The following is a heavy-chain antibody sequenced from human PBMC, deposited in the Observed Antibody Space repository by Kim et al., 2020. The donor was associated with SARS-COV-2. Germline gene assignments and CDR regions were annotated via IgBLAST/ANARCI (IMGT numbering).Heavy chain of an antibody. CDR2: IKSKTDGGTT. V-gene: IGHV3-15*01. D-gene: IGHD3-22*01. CDR1: GFTFSNAW. Sequence: GGSLRLSCAASGFTFSNAWMSWVRQAPGKGLEWVGRIKSKTDGGTTDYAAPVKGRFTISRDDSKNTLYLQMNSLKTEDTAVYYCTTSSTLDYYDSSGYYPDAFDIWGQGTMVTVSS. CDR3: TTSSTLDYYDSSGYYPDAFDI. J-gene: IGHJ3*02.